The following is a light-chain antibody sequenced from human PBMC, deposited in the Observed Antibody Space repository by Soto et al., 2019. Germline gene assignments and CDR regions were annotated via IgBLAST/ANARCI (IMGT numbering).Light chain of an antibody. V-gene: IGKV3D-15*01. CDR3: QQYSNRCT. CDR1: QSVGSS. Sequence: EIVMTQSPATLSVSPGERATLSCRASQSVGSSLAWYQHKPGQAPRLLIYGASIRATGIPGRFSGSGSGTEFTLTISSLQSEDFAAYYCQQYSNRCTFGQGTKLEIK. J-gene: IGKJ2*02. CDR2: GAS.